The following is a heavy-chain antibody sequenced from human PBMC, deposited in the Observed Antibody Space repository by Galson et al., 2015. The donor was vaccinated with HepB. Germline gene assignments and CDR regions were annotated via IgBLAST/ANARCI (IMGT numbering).Heavy chain of an antibody. CDR3: YFDY. Sequence: SLRLSCAASGFTFSSYAMSWVRQAPGKGLEWVSAISGSGGSTYYADSVKGRFTISRDNSVTDADTAVYFCASGVTGSYNYYFDYWGQGVPVSVSS. D-gene: IGHD3-3*01. CDR1: GFTFSSYA. CDR2: ISGSGGST. J-gene: IGHJ4*02. V-gene: IGHV3-23*01.